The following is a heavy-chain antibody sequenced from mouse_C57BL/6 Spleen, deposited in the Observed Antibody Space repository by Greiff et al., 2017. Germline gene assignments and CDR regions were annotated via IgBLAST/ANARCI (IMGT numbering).Heavy chain of an antibody. V-gene: IGHV10-1*01. Sequence: EVQGVESGGGLVQPKGSLKLSCAASGFSFNTYAMNWVRQAPGKGLEWVARIRSKSNNYATYYADSVKDRFTISRDDSESMLYLQMNNLKTEDTAMYCCVRSEEGWAWFAYWGQGTLVTVSA. CDR3: VRSEEGWAWFAY. CDR2: IRSKSNNYAT. D-gene: IGHD2-3*01. J-gene: IGHJ3*01. CDR1: GFSFNTYA.